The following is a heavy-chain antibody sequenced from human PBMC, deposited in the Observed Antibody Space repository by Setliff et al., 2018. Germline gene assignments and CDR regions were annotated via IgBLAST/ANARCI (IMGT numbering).Heavy chain of an antibody. D-gene: IGHD3-16*01. Sequence: PSETLSLTCTVPGGSISRYYWSWIRQPPGKGLEWIGYIYYSGSTNYNPSLKSRVTISVDTSKNQFSLKLSSVTAADTAVYYCARDGGEYWGQGTLVTVSS. CDR3: ARDGGEY. V-gene: IGHV4-59*01. CDR2: IYYSGST. J-gene: IGHJ4*02. CDR1: GGSISRYY.